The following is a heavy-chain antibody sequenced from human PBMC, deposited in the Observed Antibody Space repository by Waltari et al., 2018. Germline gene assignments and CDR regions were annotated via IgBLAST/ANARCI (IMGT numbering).Heavy chain of an antibody. D-gene: IGHD3-22*01. Sequence: QVQLVQSGAEVKKPGSSVKVSCKASGGTFSSYAISWVRQAPGQGLEWMGGIIPILGIANYAQKFQGRVTITADKSTSTAYMELSSLRSEDTAVYYCARGPYYYDSSGYPYYGMYVWGQGTTVTVSS. CDR2: IIPILGIA. V-gene: IGHV1-69*10. CDR1: GGTFSSYA. J-gene: IGHJ6*02. CDR3: ARGPYYYDSSGYPYYGMYV.